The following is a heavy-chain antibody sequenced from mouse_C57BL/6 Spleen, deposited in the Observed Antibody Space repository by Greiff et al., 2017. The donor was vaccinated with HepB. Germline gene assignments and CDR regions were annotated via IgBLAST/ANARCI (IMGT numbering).Heavy chain of an antibody. D-gene: IGHD2-4*01. Sequence: VQLQQSGPGLVKPSQSLSLTCSVTGYSITSGYYWNWIRQFPGNKLEWMGYISYDGSNNYNPSLKNRISITRDTSKNQFFLKLNSVTTEDTATYYCARGDYDAPLAYWGQGTLVTVSA. CDR2: ISYDGSN. V-gene: IGHV3-6*01. CDR1: GYSITSGYY. CDR3: ARGDYDAPLAY. J-gene: IGHJ3*01.